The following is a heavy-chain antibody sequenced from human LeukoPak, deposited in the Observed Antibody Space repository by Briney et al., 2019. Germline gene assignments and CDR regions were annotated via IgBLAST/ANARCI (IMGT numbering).Heavy chain of an antibody. Sequence: GASVKVSCKASGGTFSSYAISWVRQAPGQGLEWMGGISAYNGNTNYAQKLQGRVTMTTDTSTSTAYMELRSLRSDDTAVYYCAKEGKTRNWNYFQAKPVFWGQGTLVSVSS. D-gene: IGHD1-7*01. CDR2: ISAYNGNT. V-gene: IGHV1-18*01. CDR3: AKEGKTRNWNYFQAKPVF. J-gene: IGHJ4*02. CDR1: GGTFSSYA.